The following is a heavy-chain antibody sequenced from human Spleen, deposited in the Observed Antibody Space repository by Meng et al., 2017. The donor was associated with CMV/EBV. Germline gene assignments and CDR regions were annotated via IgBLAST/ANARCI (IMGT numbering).Heavy chain of an antibody. D-gene: IGHD2-8*01. V-gene: IGHV4-61*02. Sequence: SVPGPAQAPPLLSLLCTFSLSSIRGGHCYWSWTRQPAGKSLEWIGCVHSSRNTISLPSLQSRVDISAETSKNQFSLILSSVTAANTALSYCAILMAAVLFEYWGQGILVTVSS. J-gene: IGHJ4*02. CDR2: VHSSRNT. CDR1: LSSIRGGHCY. CDR3: AILMAAVLFEY.